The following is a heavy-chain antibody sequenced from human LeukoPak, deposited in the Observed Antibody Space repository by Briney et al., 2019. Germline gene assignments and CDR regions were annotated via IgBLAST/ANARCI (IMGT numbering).Heavy chain of an antibody. CDR2: IYYSGST. J-gene: IGHJ3*02. V-gene: IGHV4-39*07. Sequence: SETLSPTCTVSGGSISSSSYYWGWIRHPPGKGLEWIGSIYYSGSTYYNPSLKSRVTISVDTSKNQFSLRLSSVTAADPAVYYCAREFWNYRSGNLQAFDIWGQGTMVTVSS. CDR1: GGSISSSSYY. CDR3: AREFWNYRSGNLQAFDI. D-gene: IGHD3-10*01.